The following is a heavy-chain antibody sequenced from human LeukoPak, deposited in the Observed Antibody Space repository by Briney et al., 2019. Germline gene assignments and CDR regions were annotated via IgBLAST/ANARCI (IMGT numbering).Heavy chain of an antibody. Sequence: SETLSLTCNVSGGSIRGYYWSWIRQPPGKGLEWIGYIHSSGSTNYNPSLKSRVTMSVDTSKNQFSLKVSSVTAADTAVYYCARVFDSGSQAYFYYMDVWAKGPRSPSP. CDR1: GGSIRGYY. CDR2: IHSSGST. V-gene: IGHV4-59*01. D-gene: IGHD3-10*01. J-gene: IGHJ6*03. CDR3: ARVFDSGSQAYFYYMDV.